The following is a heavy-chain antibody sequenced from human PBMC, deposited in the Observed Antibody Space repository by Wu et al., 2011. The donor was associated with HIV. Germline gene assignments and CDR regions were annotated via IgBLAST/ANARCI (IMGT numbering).Heavy chain of an antibody. CDR2: ISAYNDNT. J-gene: IGHJ3*02. CDR1: GYTFSNYG. CDR3: ARGDHREAGVTEHSFDI. D-gene: IGHD3-10*01. V-gene: IGHV1-18*01. Sequence: VQLVQSGAEVKKSGASVKVSCKASGYTFSNYGISWVRQAPGQGLEWMGWISAYNDNTNYARKFQGRVTMTTDTSTNTAYMDLRSLRSDDTAVYYCARGDHREAGVTEHSFDIWGQGQWSPSL.